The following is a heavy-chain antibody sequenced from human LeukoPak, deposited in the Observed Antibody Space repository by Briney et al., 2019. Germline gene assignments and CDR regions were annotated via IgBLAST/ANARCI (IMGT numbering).Heavy chain of an antibody. V-gene: IGHV4-34*01. CDR3: ARGRGYSVVAGHEETNRYYYGMDV. CDR2: INRSGST. Sequence: SETLSLTCAAYGVSFSGYYWSWIRQPPGKGLEWIGEINRSGSTNYNPSLKSRVTISVDTSKNQFSLKLSSVTAADTAVYYCARGRGYSVVAGHEETNRYYYGMDVWGQGTTVTVSS. J-gene: IGHJ6*02. CDR1: GVSFSGYY. D-gene: IGHD5/OR15-5a*01.